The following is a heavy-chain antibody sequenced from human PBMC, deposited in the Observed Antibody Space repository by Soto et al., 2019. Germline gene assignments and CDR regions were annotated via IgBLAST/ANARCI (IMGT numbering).Heavy chain of an antibody. CDR2: ISYDGSIE. CDR3: GGDWVWFGAHPIDN. J-gene: IGHJ4*02. D-gene: IGHD3-10*01. CDR1: GFTFSNYG. V-gene: IGHV3-30*03. Sequence: QVQLVESGGGVVQPGRSLRLSCAASGFTFSNYGMHWVRQAPGKGLDWVAVISYDGSIEYYSESVKGRFTMSRDNSENTVDLQMNSLRTEDTAVYFFGGDWVWFGAHPIDNWGQGTLVTVSS.